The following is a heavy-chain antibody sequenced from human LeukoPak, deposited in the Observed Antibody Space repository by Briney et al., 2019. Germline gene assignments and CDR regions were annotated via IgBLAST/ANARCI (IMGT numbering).Heavy chain of an antibody. Sequence: GGSLRLSCAASGFTFSSYGMHWVRQAPGKGLEWVAVISYDGSNKYYADSVKGRFTISRDNSKNTLYLQMNSLRAEDTAVYYCAKRGGRGYYDSSGYVDYYGMDVWGQGTTVTVSS. CDR1: GFTFSSYG. CDR3: AKRGGRGYYDSSGYVDYYGMDV. D-gene: IGHD3-22*01. J-gene: IGHJ6*02. CDR2: ISYDGSNK. V-gene: IGHV3-30*18.